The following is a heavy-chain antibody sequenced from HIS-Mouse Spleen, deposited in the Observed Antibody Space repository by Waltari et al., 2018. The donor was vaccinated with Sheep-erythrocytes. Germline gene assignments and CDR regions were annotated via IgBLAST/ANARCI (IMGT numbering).Heavy chain of an antibody. CDR1: GYTFTSYY. V-gene: IGHV1-46*03. Sequence: QVQLVQSGAEVKKPGASVKVSCKASGYTFTSYYMRWVRQAPGQGLEWMGIINPSGGSTSYAQKFQGRVTMTRDTSTSTVYMELSSLRSEDTAVYYCARGTTPRAARGGLDYWGQGTLVTVSS. J-gene: IGHJ4*02. CDR2: INPSGGST. D-gene: IGHD6-6*01. CDR3: ARGTTPRAARGGLDY.